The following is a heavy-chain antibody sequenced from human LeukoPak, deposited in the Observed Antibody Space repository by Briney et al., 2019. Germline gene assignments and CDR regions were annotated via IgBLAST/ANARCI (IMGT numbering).Heavy chain of an antibody. V-gene: IGHV3-33*08. CDR3: ARDRRSRGTDY. Sequence: PGGSLRLSCAASGFTFSSSAMSWVRQAPGKGLEWVAVIWYDGSNKYYADSVKGRFTISRDNSKNTLYLQMNSLRAEDTAVYYCARDRRSRGTDYWGQGTLVTVSS. CDR1: GFTFSSSA. D-gene: IGHD1-1*01. CDR2: IWYDGSNK. J-gene: IGHJ4*02.